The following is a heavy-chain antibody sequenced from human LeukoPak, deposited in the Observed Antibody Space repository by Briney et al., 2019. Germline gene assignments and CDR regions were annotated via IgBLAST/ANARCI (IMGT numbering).Heavy chain of an antibody. D-gene: IGHD6-13*01. Sequence: GGSLRLSCSASGLTFSSHAMSWVRQPPGKGLEWVAAISNGKTYYADSVRGRFAISRDDSTNTVYLHMNSLRAEDTAVYYCARGVAVSSRIAAVWGQGTLVTVSS. CDR3: ARGVAVSSRIAAV. J-gene: IGHJ4*02. V-gene: IGHV3-23*01. CDR1: GLTFSSHA. CDR2: ISNGKT.